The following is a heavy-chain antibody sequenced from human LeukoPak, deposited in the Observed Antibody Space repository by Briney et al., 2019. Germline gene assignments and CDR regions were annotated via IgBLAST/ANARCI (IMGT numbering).Heavy chain of an antibody. CDR3: ASLHQVRGLTVFDQ. D-gene: IGHD3-10*01. Sequence: KPSETLSLTCAVYGGSFGDYYWSWIRQPPGKGLEWFAEINHSGSTSYNPSLKSRVTISVDTSKNQFSLKLSSVTAADMAVYYRASLHQVRGLTVFDQWGQGTLVTVSS. CDR1: GGSFGDYY. CDR2: INHSGST. J-gene: IGHJ4*02. V-gene: IGHV4-34*01.